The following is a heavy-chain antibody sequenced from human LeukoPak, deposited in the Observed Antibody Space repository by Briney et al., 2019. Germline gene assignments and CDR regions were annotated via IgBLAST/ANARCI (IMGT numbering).Heavy chain of an antibody. D-gene: IGHD3-3*01. J-gene: IGHJ1*01. CDR2: IYYSGSI. CDR1: GGSISSSSYY. Sequence: SETLSLTCTVSGGSISSSSYYWGWIRQPPGKGLEWIGSIYYSGSIYYNPSLKNRVTMSGDTSKNQFSLKLSSVTAADTAVYYCARGKYDFWSGSQGTEYFQHWGQGTLVTVSS. CDR3: ARGKYDFWSGSQGTEYFQH. V-gene: IGHV4-39*07.